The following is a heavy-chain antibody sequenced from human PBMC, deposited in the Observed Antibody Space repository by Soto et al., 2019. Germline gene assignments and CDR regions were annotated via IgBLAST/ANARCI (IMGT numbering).Heavy chain of an antibody. CDR1: GGSISSYY. Sequence: PSETLSLTCTVSGGSISSYYWSWIRQPPGKGLEWIGYIYYSGSTNYNPSLESRVTISVDTSKNQFSLKLSSVTAADTAVYYCARHHVHDAFDIWGQGTMVTVSS. V-gene: IGHV4-59*08. J-gene: IGHJ3*02. CDR3: ARHHVHDAFDI. CDR2: IYYSGST.